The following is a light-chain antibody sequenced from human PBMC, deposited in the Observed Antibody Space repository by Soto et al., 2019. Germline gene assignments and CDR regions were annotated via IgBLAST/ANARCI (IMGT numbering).Light chain of an antibody. Sequence: EIVKTQSPATLSVSPGERATLSCRASQSVSSNLAWYQQKPGQAPRLLIYGASTRATGIPARFSGSGSGTEFTLTISSLQSEDLAVYYCQQYHNWPPWTFGQGTKVEIK. CDR2: GAS. CDR1: QSVSSN. V-gene: IGKV3-15*01. J-gene: IGKJ1*01. CDR3: QQYHNWPPWT.